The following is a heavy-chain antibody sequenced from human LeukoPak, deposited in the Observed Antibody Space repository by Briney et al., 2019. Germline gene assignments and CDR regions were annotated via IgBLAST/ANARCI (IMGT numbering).Heavy chain of an antibody. CDR2: ISHSGST. J-gene: IGHJ5*02. Sequence: SETLSLTCTVSDDSIYTYYWNWIRQTPGKSLEWIGYISHSGSTSYNPSLESRITISIDTSKRHFSLKLRSVTAADTAVYYCARLPAHYCSSTSCDDSWFDPWGQGTLVTVSS. V-gene: IGHV4-59*08. D-gene: IGHD2-2*01. CDR3: ARLPAHYCSSTSCDDSWFDP. CDR1: DDSIYTYY.